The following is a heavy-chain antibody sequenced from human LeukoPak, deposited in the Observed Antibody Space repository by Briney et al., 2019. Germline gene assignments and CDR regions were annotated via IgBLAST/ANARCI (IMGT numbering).Heavy chain of an antibody. CDR1: GFTFSSFA. D-gene: IGHD6-13*01. CDR3: ANMQLVKGVFEI. CDR2: ISGGSENT. J-gene: IGHJ3*02. Sequence: PGGSLRLSCAASGFTFSSFAMSWVRLAPGKGLDWVSSISGGSENTYYADSVKGRFTISRDNSKNTLDLHLNSLTADDTAVYYCANMQLVKGVFEIWGQGTRVTVSS. V-gene: IGHV3-23*01.